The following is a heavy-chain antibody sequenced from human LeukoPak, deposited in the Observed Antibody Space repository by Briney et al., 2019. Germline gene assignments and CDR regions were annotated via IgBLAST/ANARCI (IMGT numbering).Heavy chain of an antibody. V-gene: IGHV3-23*01. CDR3: AKDRAQWLVFLSTFDY. D-gene: IGHD6-19*01. CDR1: GFTFSSYA. CDR2: ISGSGGST. Sequence: GGSLRLSCAASGFTFSSYAMSWVRQAPGKGLEWASAISGSGGSTYYADSVKGRFTISRDNSKNTLYLQMNSLRAEDTAVYYCAKDRAQWLVFLSTFDYWGQGTLVTVSS. J-gene: IGHJ4*02.